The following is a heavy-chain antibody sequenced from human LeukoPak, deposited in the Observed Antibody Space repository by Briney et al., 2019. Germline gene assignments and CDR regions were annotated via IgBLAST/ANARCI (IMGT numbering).Heavy chain of an antibody. CDR3: ARTGGDMDPTDAFDI. J-gene: IGHJ3*02. CDR2: INWNGGST. D-gene: IGHD2-15*01. V-gene: IGHV3-20*04. CDR1: GFTFDDYG. Sequence: GGSLRLSCAASGFTFDDYGMSWVRQAPGKGLESVSGINWNGGSTGYADSVKGRFTISRDNAKNSLYLQMNSLRAEDTALYYCARTGGDMDPTDAFDIWGQGTMVTVSS.